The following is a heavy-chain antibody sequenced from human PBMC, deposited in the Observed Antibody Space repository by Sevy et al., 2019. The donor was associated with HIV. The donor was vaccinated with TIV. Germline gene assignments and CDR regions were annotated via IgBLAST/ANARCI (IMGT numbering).Heavy chain of an antibody. Sequence: GGSLRLSCAASGFIFNSYSMNWVRQAPGKGLEWVSYISSASSYINYSDSVKGRFTISRDNAKNLVFLEMNNLRPEDTAVYFCARGDYYGSLYYFDYWGQGTLVTVSS. CDR2: ISSASSYI. D-gene: IGHD3-10*01. CDR3: ARGDYYGSLYYFDY. V-gene: IGHV3-21*06. J-gene: IGHJ4*02. CDR1: GFIFNSYS.